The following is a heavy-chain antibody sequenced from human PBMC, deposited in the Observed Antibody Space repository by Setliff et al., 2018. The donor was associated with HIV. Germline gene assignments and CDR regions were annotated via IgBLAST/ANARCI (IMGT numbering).Heavy chain of an antibody. CDR3: ARHRGSSSGGPGEIDY. CDR1: GYSFTRYY. D-gene: IGHD3-10*01. J-gene: IGHJ4*02. V-gene: IGHV1-46*01. CDR2: THPSGGSP. Sequence: ASVKVSCKASGYSFTRYYMHWVRQAPGQGLEWMGITHPSGGSPNDAQKFQGGVTMTRDMSTSTVYMELSSLRSEDTAVYYCARHRGSSSGGPGEIDYWGQGTLVTVSS.